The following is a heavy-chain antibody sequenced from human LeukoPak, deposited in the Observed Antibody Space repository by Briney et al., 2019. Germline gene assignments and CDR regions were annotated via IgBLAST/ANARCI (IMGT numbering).Heavy chain of an antibody. J-gene: IGHJ5*02. D-gene: IGHD4-11*01. CDR1: GGSVSSSSHY. V-gene: IGHV4-39*01. CDR2: IYYSGST. Sequence: PSETLSLTCTVSGGSVSSSSHYWGWIRQPPGKGLEWIGNIYYSGSTYYNPSLKSRVTISVDTSKNQFSLKLNSVTAADTALYYCARRIVTTRGNWFDPWGQGTLVIVSS. CDR3: ARRIVTTRGNWFDP.